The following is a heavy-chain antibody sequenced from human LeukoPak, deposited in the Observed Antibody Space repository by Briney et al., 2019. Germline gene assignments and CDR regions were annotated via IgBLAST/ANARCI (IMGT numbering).Heavy chain of an antibody. J-gene: IGHJ4*02. CDR1: GFTFSSYA. CDR2: ISGSGGST. CDR3: AKDQLVSSWYKYSDY. V-gene: IGHV3-23*01. D-gene: IGHD6-13*01. Sequence: GGSLRLSCAASGFTFSSYAMSWVRQAPGKGLEWVSAISGSGGSTYYADSVKGRFTISRDNSKDTLYLQMNSPRAEDTAVYYCAKDQLVSSWYKYSDYWGQGTLVTVSS.